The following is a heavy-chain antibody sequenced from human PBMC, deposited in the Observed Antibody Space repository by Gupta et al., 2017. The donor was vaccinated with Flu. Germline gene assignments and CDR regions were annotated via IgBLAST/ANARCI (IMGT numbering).Heavy chain of an antibody. V-gene: IGHV3-30*18. CDR1: GFSFRKYG. J-gene: IGHJ6*02. CDR3: AKDWRWNNNIYGMNV. CDR2: ISHDGSQN. Sequence: QERVVESGGGVVQPGRSLRLSCAASGFSFRKYGVHWVRQTPAKGQAWLAVISHDGSQNYHTDSVKGRFIISRNNSKNTLYLQMSGLRTEDTAVYYCAKDWRWNNNIYGMNVWGQGTTVTVSS. D-gene: IGHD1-1*01.